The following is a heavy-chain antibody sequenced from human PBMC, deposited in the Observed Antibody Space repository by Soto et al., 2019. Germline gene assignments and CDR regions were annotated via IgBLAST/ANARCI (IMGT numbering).Heavy chain of an antibody. CDR3: ATESGSTYGYFDH. D-gene: IGHD5-18*01. CDR1: GGSVTIDEDY. J-gene: IGHJ4*02. CDR2: ISNSGST. Sequence: SETLSLTCTVSGGSVTIDEDYWTCIRQSPGKGLEWIGYISNSGSTGYNPSLKTRLSMSVDRSKNQFTLRLTSVTAADTAVYFCATESGSTYGYFDHWGQGTQVTVSS. V-gene: IGHV4-30-4*01.